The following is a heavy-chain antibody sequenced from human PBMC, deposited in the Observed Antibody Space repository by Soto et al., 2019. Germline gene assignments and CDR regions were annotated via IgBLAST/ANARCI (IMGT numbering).Heavy chain of an antibody. V-gene: IGHV1-69*02. CDR1: GCTFSSYI. CDR2: IIPILGIA. Sequence: SVKVSCKASGCTFSSYIISWVRQAPGQGLEWMGRIIPILGIANYAQKFQGRVTITADKSTSTAYMELSSLRSEDTAVYYCASACGLGYCSSTSCYDQVCDYYYYYGMDVWGQGTTVTVSS. D-gene: IGHD2-2*01. CDR3: ASACGLGYCSSTSCYDQVCDYYYYYGMDV. J-gene: IGHJ6*02.